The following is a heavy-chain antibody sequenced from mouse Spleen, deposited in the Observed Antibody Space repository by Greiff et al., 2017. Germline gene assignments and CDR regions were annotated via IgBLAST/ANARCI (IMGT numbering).Heavy chain of an antibody. CDR3: TRWGYDRAY. Sequence: VKLMESGAELVKPGASVKLSCKASGYTFTSYYMYWVKQRPGQGLEWIGEINPSNGGTNFNEKFKSKATLTVDKSSSTAYMQLSSLTSEDSAVYYCTRWGYDRAYWGQGTLVTVSA. D-gene: IGHD2-2*01. CDR1: GYTFTSYY. CDR2: INPSNGGT. V-gene: IGHV1S81*02. J-gene: IGHJ3*01.